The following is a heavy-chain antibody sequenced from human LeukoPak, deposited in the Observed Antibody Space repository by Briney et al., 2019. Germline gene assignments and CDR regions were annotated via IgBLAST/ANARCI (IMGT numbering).Heavy chain of an antibody. Sequence: GGSLRLSCAASGFTFSSYAMSWVRQAPGKGLEWVSAISGSGGSTYYADSVKGRFTISRDNSKNTLYLQMNSLKTEDTAVYYCTSHGYSSSWYIDYWGQGTLVTVSS. CDR1: GFTFSSYA. J-gene: IGHJ4*02. CDR3: TSHGYSSSWYIDY. CDR2: ISGSGGST. V-gene: IGHV3-23*01. D-gene: IGHD6-13*01.